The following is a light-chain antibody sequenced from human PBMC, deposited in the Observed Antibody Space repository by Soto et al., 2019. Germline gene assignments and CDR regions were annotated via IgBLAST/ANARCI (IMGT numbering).Light chain of an antibody. V-gene: IGLV1-47*01. CDR1: SSNVGSNF. J-gene: IGLJ3*02. Sequence: QSLLTQPPSASGAPGQSVTISCSGSSSNVGSNFVFWYQQLPGKAPQLLIYKNSQRPSGVPDRFSGSKSGTSASLAISGLRSEDEADYYCAAWDDRLSGHVMFGGGTKLTV. CDR3: AAWDDRLSGHVM. CDR2: KNS.